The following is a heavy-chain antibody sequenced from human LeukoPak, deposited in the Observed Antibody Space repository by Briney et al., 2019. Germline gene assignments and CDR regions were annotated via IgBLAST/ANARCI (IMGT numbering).Heavy chain of an antibody. V-gene: IGHV4-34*01. D-gene: IGHD6-13*01. Sequence: SETLSLTCAVYGGSFSCYYWSWIRQPPGKGLEWIGEINHSGSTNYNPSLKSRVTISVDTSKNQFSLKLSSVTAADTAVYYCARRVAAAGPLGYWGQGTLVTVSS. CDR2: INHSGST. J-gene: IGHJ4*02. CDR1: GGSFSCYY. CDR3: ARRVAAAGPLGY.